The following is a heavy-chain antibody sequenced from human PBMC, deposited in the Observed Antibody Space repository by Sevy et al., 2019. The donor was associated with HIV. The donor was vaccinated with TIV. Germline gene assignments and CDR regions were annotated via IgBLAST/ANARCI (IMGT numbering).Heavy chain of an antibody. CDR1: GFTFSTYA. Sequence: GGSLRLSCAASGFTFSTYAMTWVRQAPGKGLEWVSVISYSSGDTYYADSVKGRFTISRDNSKNRLFLQMNSLRAEDTAVYYCAKDRVSGAYYRGDFDCWGQGTLVTVSS. J-gene: IGHJ4*02. D-gene: IGHD3-10*01. CDR2: ISYSSGDT. V-gene: IGHV3-23*01. CDR3: AKDRVSGAYYRGDFDC.